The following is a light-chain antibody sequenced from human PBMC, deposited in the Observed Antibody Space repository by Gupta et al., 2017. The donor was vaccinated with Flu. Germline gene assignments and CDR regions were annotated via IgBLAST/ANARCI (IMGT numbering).Light chain of an antibody. CDR1: QTLHGY. J-gene: IGKJ2*01. CDR2: AAS. V-gene: IGKV1-39*01. CDR3: QQRVSTPYT. Sequence: DIQMTQSPSSLSASVGDRVTITCRASQTLHGYLNWYQQIPGKAPNLLVSAASNLQSGVPSRFRGDGSATDFTLTITGLRPEDFATYYCQQRVSTPYTFGQGTKMQIK.